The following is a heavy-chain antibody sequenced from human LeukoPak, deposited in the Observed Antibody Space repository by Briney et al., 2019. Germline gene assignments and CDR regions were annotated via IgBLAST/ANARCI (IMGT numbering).Heavy chain of an antibody. D-gene: IGHD3-10*01. V-gene: IGHV4-34*01. CDR3: ARRPRQLWFGELGCGRAFDP. CDR1: GGSFRGYY. Sequence: SETLSLTCAVYGGSFRGYYWSWIRQPPGKGLEWIGEINHSGSTNYNPSLKSRVTISVDASKNQFSLKLSSVTAADTAVYYCARRPRQLWFGELGCGRAFDPWGQGTLVTVSS. CDR2: INHSGST. J-gene: IGHJ5*02.